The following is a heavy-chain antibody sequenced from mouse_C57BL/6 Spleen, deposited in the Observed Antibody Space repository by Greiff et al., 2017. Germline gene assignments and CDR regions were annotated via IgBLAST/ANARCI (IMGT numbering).Heavy chain of an antibody. CDR1: GYTFTSYW. CDR3: ARGVTGSRY. Sequence: VQLQQPGAELVKPGASVKLSCKASGYTFTSYWMQWVKQRPGQGLEWIGEIDPSDSYTNYNQKFKCKATLTVDTSSSTAYMQLSSLTSEDSAVYYCARGVTGSRYWGQGTTLTVSS. J-gene: IGHJ2*01. D-gene: IGHD4-1*01. V-gene: IGHV1-50*01. CDR2: IDPSDSYT.